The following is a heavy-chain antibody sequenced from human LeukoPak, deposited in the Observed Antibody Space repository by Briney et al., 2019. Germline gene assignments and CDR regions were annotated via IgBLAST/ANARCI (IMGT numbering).Heavy chain of an antibody. D-gene: IGHD4-17*01. J-gene: IGHJ6*02. V-gene: IGHV3-21*01. CDR2: ISSSSSYI. CDR3: AREALRYFDGMDV. Sequence: GGSLRLSCAASGFTFSSYSMNWVRQAPGKGLEWVSSISSSSSYIYYADSVKGRFTISRDNAKNSLYLQMNSLRAEDTAVYYCAREALRYFDGMDVWGQGTTVTASS. CDR1: GFTFSSYS.